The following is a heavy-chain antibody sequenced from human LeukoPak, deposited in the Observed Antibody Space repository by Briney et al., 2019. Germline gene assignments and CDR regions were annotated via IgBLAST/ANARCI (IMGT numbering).Heavy chain of an antibody. D-gene: IGHD4-23*01. CDR2: IYYSGST. CDR1: VGSISSGGYY. V-gene: IGHV4-31*03. Sequence: SETLSLTCTVSVGSISSGGYYWSWIRQHPGRGLEWIGYIYYSGSTYYNPSLKSRVTISVDTSKNQFSLKLSSVTAADTAVYYCARGLGNSDYYYYYYMAVWGKGTTVTVSS. J-gene: IGHJ6*03. CDR3: ARGLGNSDYYYYYYMAV.